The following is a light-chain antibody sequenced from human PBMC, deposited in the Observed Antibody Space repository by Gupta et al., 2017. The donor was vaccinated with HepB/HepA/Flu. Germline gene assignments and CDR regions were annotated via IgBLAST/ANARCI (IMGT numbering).Light chain of an antibody. CDR3: QAWDISNDYV. CDR2: QYS. V-gene: IGLV3-1*01. J-gene: IGLJ1*01. Sequence: SYELPQPPSVSVSPGQTASITCSGDKLGDKYACWYQQKPGQSPVLVIYQYSKRPSGIPGRFSGSNAGNTATLTISGTQAMDEADYYCQAWDISNDYVFGTGTKVTVL. CDR1: KLGDKY.